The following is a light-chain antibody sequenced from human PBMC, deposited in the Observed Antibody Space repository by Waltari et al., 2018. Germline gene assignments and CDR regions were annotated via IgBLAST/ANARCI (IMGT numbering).Light chain of an antibody. CDR3: AAWDDRLTGVV. CDR2: YDD. CDR1: RSNIGNNA. J-gene: IGLJ3*02. V-gene: IGLV1-36*01. Sequence: QSVLTQPPSVSEAPRQRATISCSGSRSNIGNNAVHWYQRLPGKAPKLLIYYDDLLPSGVSDRFSGSKSGTSASLAINGLQSEDEADYYCAAWDDRLTGVVFGGGTKLTVL.